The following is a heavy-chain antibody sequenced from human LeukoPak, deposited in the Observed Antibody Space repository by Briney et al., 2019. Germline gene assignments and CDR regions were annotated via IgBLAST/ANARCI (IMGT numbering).Heavy chain of an antibody. CDR2: INHSGST. D-gene: IGHD1-26*01. CDR3: ARPRIVGAPGYFQH. V-gene: IGHV4-34*01. J-gene: IGHJ1*01. CDR1: GGSFSGYY. Sequence: PSEALSLTCAVYGGSFSGYYWSWIRQPPGKGLEWIGEINHSGSTNYNPSLKSRVTISVDTSKNQFSLKLSSVTAADTAVYYCARPRIVGAPGYFQHWGQGTLVTVSS.